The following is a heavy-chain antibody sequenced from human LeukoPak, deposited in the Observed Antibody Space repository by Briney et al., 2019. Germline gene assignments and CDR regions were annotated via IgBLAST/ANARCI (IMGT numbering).Heavy chain of an antibody. J-gene: IGHJ4*02. CDR2: IYYSGST. CDR1: GGSIRSGGYY. D-gene: IGHD2-2*01. CDR3: ARESPAICFDY. V-gene: IGHV4-31*03. Sequence: SQTLSLTCTVSGGSIRSGGYYGRWIRQHPGKGLEWIGYIYYSGSTYYNPSLKSRVTISVDTSKNQFSLKLSSVTAADTAVYYCARESPAICFDYWGQGTLVTVSS.